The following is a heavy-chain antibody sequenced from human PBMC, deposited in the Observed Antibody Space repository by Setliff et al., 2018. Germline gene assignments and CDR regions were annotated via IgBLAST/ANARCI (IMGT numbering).Heavy chain of an antibody. V-gene: IGHV4-61*09. J-gene: IGHJ4*02. Sequence: PSETLSLTCTVSGGSISSGSYYWSWIRQPAGRGLEWIGHIYTSGSTNYNPSLKSRVTISVDTSKNHVSLKLSSVTAADTAVYYCARGEVFVDYWGQGTLVTVSS. D-gene: IGHD1-20*01. CDR2: IYTSGST. CDR3: ARGEVFVDY. CDR1: GGSISSGSYY.